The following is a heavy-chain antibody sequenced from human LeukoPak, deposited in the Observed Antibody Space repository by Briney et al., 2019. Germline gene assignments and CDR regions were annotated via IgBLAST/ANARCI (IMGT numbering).Heavy chain of an antibody. J-gene: IGHJ4*02. CDR1: GFTFSTYS. D-gene: IGHD3/OR15-3a*01. V-gene: IGHV3-48*01. Sequence: GGSLRLSCAASGFTFSTYSVNWVRQAPGKGLEWLSYISGDSRTIDYADSVKGRFTISRDNAKNSLYLQMNSLRGEDTAVYYCARDRDWAFDYWGQGTLVTVSS. CDR2: ISGDSRTI. CDR3: ARDRDWAFDY.